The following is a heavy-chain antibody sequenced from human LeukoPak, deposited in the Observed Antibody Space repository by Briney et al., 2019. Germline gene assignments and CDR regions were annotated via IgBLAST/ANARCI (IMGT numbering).Heavy chain of an antibody. CDR2: IYDSGTT. CDR3: AGRRSSGWYAY. D-gene: IGHD6-19*01. Sequence: VGSLRLSCATSGFTVSSNYMSWVRQAPGKGLEWVSVIYDSGTTYYADSVKGRFLIFRDTSKNTVDLQMNSLRVEVTAVYYCAGRRSSGWYAYWGQGTLVTVSS. J-gene: IGHJ4*02. V-gene: IGHV3-53*01. CDR1: GFTVSSNY.